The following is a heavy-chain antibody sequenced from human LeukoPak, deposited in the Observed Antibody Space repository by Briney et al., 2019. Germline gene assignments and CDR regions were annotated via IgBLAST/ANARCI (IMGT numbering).Heavy chain of an antibody. Sequence: GGSLRLSCAASGFTFSNYGMHWVRQAPGKGLEWVSVIYSGGSTYYADSVKGRFTISRDNSKNTLYLQMNSLRAEDTAVYYCAKDSIIAVAGTLGYWGQGTLVTVSS. CDR3: AKDSIIAVAGTLGY. CDR2: IYSGGST. D-gene: IGHD6-19*01. CDR1: GFTFSNYG. J-gene: IGHJ4*02. V-gene: IGHV3-NL1*01.